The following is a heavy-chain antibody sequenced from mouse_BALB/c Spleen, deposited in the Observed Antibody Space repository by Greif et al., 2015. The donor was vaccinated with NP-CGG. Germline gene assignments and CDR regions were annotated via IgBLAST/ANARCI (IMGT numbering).Heavy chain of an antibody. Sequence: EVQLQQSGPELVKPGASVKMSCKASGYTFTSYVMHWVKQKPGQGLEWIGYINPYNDGTKYNEKFKGKATLTSDKSSSTAYMEFSSLTSEDSAVYYCSLLREVPWYFDVWGAGTTVTVSS. CDR1: GYTFTSYV. V-gene: IGHV1-14*01. J-gene: IGHJ1*01. D-gene: IGHD1-1*01. CDR2: INPYNDGT. CDR3: SLLREVPWYFDV.